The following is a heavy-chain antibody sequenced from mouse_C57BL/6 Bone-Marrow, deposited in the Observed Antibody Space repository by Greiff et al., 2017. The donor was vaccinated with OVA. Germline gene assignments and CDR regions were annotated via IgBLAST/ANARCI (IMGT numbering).Heavy chain of an antibody. CDR2: IDPSDSYT. CDR1: GYTFTSYW. CDR3: AREDYYDYDWFAY. Sequence: LVESGAELVMPGASVKLSCKASGYTFTSYWMHWVKQRPGQGLEWIGEIDPSDSYTNYNQKFKGKSTLTVDKSSSPAYMQLSSLTSEDSAVYYCAREDYYDYDWFAYWGQGTLVTVSA. V-gene: IGHV1-69*01. D-gene: IGHD2-4*01. J-gene: IGHJ3*01.